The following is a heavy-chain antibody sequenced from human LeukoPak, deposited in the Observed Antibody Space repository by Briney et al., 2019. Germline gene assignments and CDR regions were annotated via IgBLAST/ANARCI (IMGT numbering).Heavy chain of an antibody. D-gene: IGHD2-15*01. CDR2: INSDGSSI. CDR3: ACSCYSFNAFDI. J-gene: IGHJ3*02. V-gene: IGHV3-74*01. CDR1: GFTFSSYW. Sequence: GGSLRLSCAASGFTFSSYWMHWVRQAPGKGLVWVSRINSDGSSIIYADSVKGRFTISRDNAKNTLYLQMNSLSAEDTAVYYCACSCYSFNAFDIWGQGTMVTVSS.